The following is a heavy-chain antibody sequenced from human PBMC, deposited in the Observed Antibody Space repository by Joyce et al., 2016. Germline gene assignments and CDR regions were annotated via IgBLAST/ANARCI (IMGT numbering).Heavy chain of an antibody. CDR2: IIPIVGVA. J-gene: IGHJ3*02. CDR1: GGNFYDYT. CDR3: TRGRIEYSKTFNAYDI. D-gene: IGHD2/OR15-2a*01. Sequence: VQLVQSGAEVKKPESSVKVSCKVSGGNFYDYTITWVRQAPGQGREWKGRIIPIVGVANYARKVRGRVALTADKSTATAYLELNSLRLDDTAMFFCTRGRIEYSKTFNAYDIWGQGTMVTVSS. V-gene: IGHV1-69*04.